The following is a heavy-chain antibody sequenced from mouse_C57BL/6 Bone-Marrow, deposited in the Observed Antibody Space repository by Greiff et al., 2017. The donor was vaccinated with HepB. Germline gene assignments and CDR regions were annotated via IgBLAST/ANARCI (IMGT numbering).Heavy chain of an antibody. J-gene: IGHJ2*01. V-gene: IGHV3-6*01. D-gene: IGHD2-3*01. CDR1: GYSITSGYY. CDR2: ISYDGSN. Sequence: VQLKESGPGLVKPSQSLSLTCSVTGYSITSGYYWYWIRQFPGNKLEWMGYISYDGSNNYNPSLKNRISITRDTSKNQFFLKLNSVTTEDTATYYCAGEGGRIYDGYFFDYWGQGTTLTVSS. CDR3: AGEGGRIYDGYFFDY.